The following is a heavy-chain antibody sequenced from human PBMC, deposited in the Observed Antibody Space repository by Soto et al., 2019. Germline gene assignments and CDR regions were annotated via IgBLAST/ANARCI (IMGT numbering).Heavy chain of an antibody. CDR1: GFTFDDYA. CDR2: ISWNSGSI. CDR3: AKDIGCSGGSCYFDAFDI. Sequence: EVQLVESGGGLVQPGRSLRLSCAASGFTFDDYAMHWVRQAPGKGLEWVSGISWNSGSIGYADSVKGRFTISRDNAKNSLYLQMNSLRAEDTALYYRAKDIGCSGGSCYFDAFDIWGQGTMVTVSS. D-gene: IGHD2-15*01. V-gene: IGHV3-9*01. J-gene: IGHJ3*02.